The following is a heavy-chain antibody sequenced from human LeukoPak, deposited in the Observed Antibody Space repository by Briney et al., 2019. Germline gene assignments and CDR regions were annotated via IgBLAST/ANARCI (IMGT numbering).Heavy chain of an antibody. CDR2: IYYSGST. Sequence: SETLSLTCTVSGGSITSSSYYWGWIRQPPGKGLEWIGSIYYSGSTYYNPSLKRRVTISIDTSKNQFSLKLSSVTAADTAVYYRARRGDTAMVTGYFDYWGQGTLVTVSS. V-gene: IGHV4-39*01. J-gene: IGHJ4*02. CDR1: GGSITSSSYY. D-gene: IGHD5-18*01. CDR3: ARRGDTAMVTGYFDY.